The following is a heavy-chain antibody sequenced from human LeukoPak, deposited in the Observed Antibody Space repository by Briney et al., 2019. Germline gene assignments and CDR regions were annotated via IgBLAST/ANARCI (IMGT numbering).Heavy chain of an antibody. V-gene: IGHV3-30-3*01. CDR3: ARDYGSGSYRSLWD. Sequence: GGSLRLSCAASGFTFSNYAFHWVRQAPGKGLEWVAVISSDGSNQYYADSVKGRFTISRDNSKNTLYLQMNSLRVEDTAVYYCARDYGSGSYRSLWDWGQGTLVTVSS. CDR1: GFTFSNYA. J-gene: IGHJ4*02. D-gene: IGHD3-10*01. CDR2: ISSDGSNQ.